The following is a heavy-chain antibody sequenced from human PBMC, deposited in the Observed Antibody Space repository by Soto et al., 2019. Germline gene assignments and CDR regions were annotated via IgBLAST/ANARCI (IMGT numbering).Heavy chain of an antibody. J-gene: IGHJ4*02. V-gene: IGHV3-33*01. Sequence: GGSLRLSCAASGFTFSSYGMHWVRQAPGKGLEWVAVIWYDGSNKYYADSVKGRFTISRDNSKNTLYLQMNSLRAEDTAVYYWARVGSGSRYYFDYWGQGTLVTVSS. CDR1: GFTFSSYG. CDR2: IWYDGSNK. D-gene: IGHD3-10*01. CDR3: ARVGSGSRYYFDY.